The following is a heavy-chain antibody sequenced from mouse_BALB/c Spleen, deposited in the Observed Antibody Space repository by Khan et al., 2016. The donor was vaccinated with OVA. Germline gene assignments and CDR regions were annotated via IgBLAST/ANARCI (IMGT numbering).Heavy chain of an antibody. CDR3: TRIYRSDFDY. V-gene: IGHV1-20*02. CDR1: GYSFTGYF. J-gene: IGHJ2*01. CDR2: INPQIGKT. Sequence: VRLQQSGPELVRPGASVKISCTASGYSFTGYFMTWVMRSHGKTLEGIDGINPQIGKTVYNQRFKDKATLTVDESSSTAHMELRSLASEDSAVYYCTRIYRSDFDYWGQGNTLTVSS. D-gene: IGHD6-1*01.